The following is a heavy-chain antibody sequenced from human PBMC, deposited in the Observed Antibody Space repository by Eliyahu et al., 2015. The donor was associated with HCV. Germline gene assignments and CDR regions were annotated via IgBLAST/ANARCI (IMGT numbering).Heavy chain of an antibody. Sequence: QLVQSGAEVKKPGASVKVSCKASENTFGDYYIHWLRQAPGQGLEWMGWINPNKGVTEYAQKFQGRVTLTGDTSISAAHMELSSLRSDDTAVYYCARDYNGRAFDPWGQGTLVTVSS. J-gene: IGHJ5*02. CDR1: ENTFGDYY. CDR3: ARDYNGRAFDP. D-gene: IGHD5-24*01. V-gene: IGHV1-2*02. CDR2: INPNKGVT.